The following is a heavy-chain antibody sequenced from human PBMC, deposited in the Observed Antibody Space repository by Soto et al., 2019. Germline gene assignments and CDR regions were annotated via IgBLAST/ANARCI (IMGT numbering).Heavy chain of an antibody. J-gene: IGHJ4*02. CDR2: IDTSGTKK. Sequence: QVQLVESGGDLVQPGGCLRLSCAASGYTFSDYYMSWIRQAPGKGLAGISYIDTSGTKKYYADSVKGRFTINRDNAKYSLYQEMNSLRDEDTAVYYCATHYDMWSGYLSPVDYWGQGTLVTVSS. D-gene: IGHD3-3*01. CDR1: GYTFSDYY. CDR3: ATHYDMWSGYLSPVDY. V-gene: IGHV3-11*01.